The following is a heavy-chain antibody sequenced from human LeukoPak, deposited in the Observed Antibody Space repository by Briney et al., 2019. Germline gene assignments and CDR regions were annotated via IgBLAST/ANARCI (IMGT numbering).Heavy chain of an antibody. CDR3: TREALAAAIPFDY. CDR2: IRSKAYGGTT. J-gene: IGHJ4*02. CDR1: GFTFGDYA. D-gene: IGHD6-13*01. Sequence: GGSLRLSCTASGFTFGDYAMSWVRQAPGKGLEWVGFIRSKAYGGTTEYAASVKGRFTISRDDSKSIAYLQMNSPKTEDTAVYYCTREALAAAIPFDYWGQGTLVTVSS. V-gene: IGHV3-49*04.